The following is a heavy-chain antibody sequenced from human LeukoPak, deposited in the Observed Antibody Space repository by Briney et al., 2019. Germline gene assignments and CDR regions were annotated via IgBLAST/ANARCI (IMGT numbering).Heavy chain of an antibody. CDR1: GGSIGNYY. V-gene: IGHV4-4*07. CDR3: ARDWAPFRIAVARPDAFDI. CDR2: IFTSENT. D-gene: IGHD6-19*01. J-gene: IGHJ3*02. Sequence: SETLSLTCTVSGGSIGNYYWSWIRQPAGKGLEWIGRIFTSENTNYNPSLKSRVTMSVDTSKNQFSLKLTSVTAADTAVYYCARDWAPFRIAVARPDAFDIWGQGTMVTVSS.